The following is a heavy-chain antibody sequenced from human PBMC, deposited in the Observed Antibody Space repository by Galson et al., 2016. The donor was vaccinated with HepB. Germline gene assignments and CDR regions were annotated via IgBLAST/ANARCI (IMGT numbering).Heavy chain of an antibody. CDR3: VASRVGVATSGCYVPGRCDH. CDR1: GGSFSDYS. D-gene: IGHD6-19*01. Sequence: SETLSLTCVVSGGSFSDYSWSWVRQSPGKGLEWIGAIFWSWTTYHNPSLESRSSLDVETSTNQFSLKMRSVTVADTVVYYCVASRVGVATSGCYVPGRCDHWGQGVLVRVSS. V-gene: IGHV4-59*04. CDR2: IFWSWTT. J-gene: IGHJ4*02.